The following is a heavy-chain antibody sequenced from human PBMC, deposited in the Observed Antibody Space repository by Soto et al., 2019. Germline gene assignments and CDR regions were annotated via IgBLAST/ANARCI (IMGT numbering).Heavy chain of an antibody. CDR1: GGSISSGGYY. CDR2: IYYSGST. CDR3: ARTSIEQLVLGWFDP. D-gene: IGHD6-6*01. Sequence: QVQLQESGPGLVKPSQTLSLTCTVSGGSISSGGYYWSWIRQHPGKGLEWIGYIYYSGSTYYNPSLKCRVTISVDTSKNQFSLKLSSVTAADTAVYYCARTSIEQLVLGWFDPWGQGTLVTVSS. V-gene: IGHV4-31*03. J-gene: IGHJ5*02.